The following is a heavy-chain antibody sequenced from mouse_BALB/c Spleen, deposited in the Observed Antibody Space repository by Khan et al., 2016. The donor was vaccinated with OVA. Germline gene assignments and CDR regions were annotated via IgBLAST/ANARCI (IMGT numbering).Heavy chain of an antibody. J-gene: IGHJ3*01. CDR1: GYSFTNYL. CDR3: TRGGYSSFAY. CDR2: IYPGNSET. V-gene: IGHV1-5*01. D-gene: IGHD2-12*01. Sequence: EVKLQESGTVLARPGSSVKMSCKTSGYSFTNYLIHWVKQRPGQGLEWIGDIYPGNSETTYNQKFKDKANLTADTSASTAYMELSSLTNEDFAVYYCTRGGYSSFAYWGQGTLVTVSA.